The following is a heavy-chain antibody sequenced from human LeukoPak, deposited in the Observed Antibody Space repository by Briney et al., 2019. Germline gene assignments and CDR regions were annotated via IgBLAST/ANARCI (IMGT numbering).Heavy chain of an antibody. J-gene: IGHJ3*02. D-gene: IGHD3-9*01. CDR1: GYTFTSYP. CDR2: INAGSGNT. Sequence: ASVKVSCKASGYTFTSYPIHWVRQAPGQRLEWMGWINAGSGNTKYSQKFQGRVTITRDTSASTAYMELSSLSSEDTAVYYCARAGNLDAFSNAFDIWAQGTMVTVSS. CDR3: ARAGNLDAFSNAFDI. V-gene: IGHV1-3*01.